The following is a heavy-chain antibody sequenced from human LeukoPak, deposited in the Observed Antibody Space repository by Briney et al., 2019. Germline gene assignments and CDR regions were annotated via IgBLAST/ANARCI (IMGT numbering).Heavy chain of an antibody. Sequence: SETLSLTCAVSGYSITSGFSWGWIRQPPGKGLEWIGTISHSGTTDYKSTLESRLTISMDTSKNLFSLRLTSVTAADTAVYYCAREGAVPGIDPWGQGTLVTVSS. J-gene: IGHJ5*02. CDR2: ISHSGTT. CDR3: AREGAVPGIDP. CDR1: GYSITSGFS. V-gene: IGHV4-38-2*02. D-gene: IGHD3-16*01.